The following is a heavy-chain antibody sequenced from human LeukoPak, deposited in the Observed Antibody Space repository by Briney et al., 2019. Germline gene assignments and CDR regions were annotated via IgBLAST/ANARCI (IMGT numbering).Heavy chain of an antibody. V-gene: IGHV3-7*01. J-gene: IGHJ4*02. D-gene: IGHD1-26*01. CDR3: ARDRGISGSYPFDY. CDR2: INQDGSEK. CDR1: GFTFSSYG. Sequence: GGSLRLSCAASGFTFSSYGMHWARQAPGKGLEWVAKINQDGSEKYYVDSVKGRFTISRDNAKNSLYLQMNSLRAEDTAVYYCARDRGISGSYPFDYWGQGTLVTVSS.